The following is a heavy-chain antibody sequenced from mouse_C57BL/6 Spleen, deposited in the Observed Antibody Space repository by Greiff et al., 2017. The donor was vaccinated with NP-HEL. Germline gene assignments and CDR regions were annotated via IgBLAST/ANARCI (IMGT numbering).Heavy chain of an antibody. Sequence: VQLQQSVAELVRPGASVKLSCTASGFNIKNTYMHWVKQRPEQGLEWIGRIDPANGYTKYAPKFQGKATIAADTSSNTAHLQLSSLTSEDTAIYYCAPYYYGSIYGYFDYWGQGTTLTVSS. D-gene: IGHD1-1*01. CDR3: APYYYGSIYGYFDY. V-gene: IGHV14-3*01. J-gene: IGHJ2*01. CDR2: IDPANGYT. CDR1: GFNIKNTY.